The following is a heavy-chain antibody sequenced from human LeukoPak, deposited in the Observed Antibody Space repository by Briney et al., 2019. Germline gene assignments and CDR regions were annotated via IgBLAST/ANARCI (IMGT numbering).Heavy chain of an antibody. CDR3: ARDQDIVVVVAALRQREMGGFDP. Sequence: GASVKVSCKASGYTFTSYDINWVRQATGRGLEWMGWINPNSGNTVYAHKFQDRVTMTRNTSISTDYMELSSLRSEDTAVYYCARDQDIVVVVAALRQREMGGFDPWGQGTLVTVSS. D-gene: IGHD2-15*01. J-gene: IGHJ5*02. CDR2: INPNSGNT. CDR1: GYTFTSYD. V-gene: IGHV1-8*01.